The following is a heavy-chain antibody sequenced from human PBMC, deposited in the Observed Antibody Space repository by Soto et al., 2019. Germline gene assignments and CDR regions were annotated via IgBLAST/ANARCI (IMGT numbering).Heavy chain of an antibody. V-gene: IGHV4-59*08. Sequence: PSETLCLTCTVSGGSISSYYWSWIRQPPGKGLEWIGYIYYSGSTNYNPSLKSRVSISVDTSKNQFSLKLSSVTAADTAVYYCARHGITIVRGVIESWFDPWGQTILVTDSS. CDR1: GGSISSYY. J-gene: IGHJ5*02. CDR2: IYYSGST. CDR3: ARHGITIVRGVIESWFDP. D-gene: IGHD3-10*01.